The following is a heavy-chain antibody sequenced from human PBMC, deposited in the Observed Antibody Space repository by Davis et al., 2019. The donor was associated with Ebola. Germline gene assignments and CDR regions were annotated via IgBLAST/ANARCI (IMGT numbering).Heavy chain of an antibody. J-gene: IGHJ6*03. CDR1: GFTFSSYG. V-gene: IGHV3-30*18. D-gene: IGHD1-26*01. Sequence: PGGSLRLSCAASGFTFSSYGMHWVRQAPGKGLEWVAVISYDGSNKYYADSVKGRFTISRDNSKNTLYLQMSSLRAEDTAVYYCANLVGGASGTFHYYYYMDVWGKGTTVTVSS. CDR2: ISYDGSNK. CDR3: ANLVGGASGTFHYYYYMDV.